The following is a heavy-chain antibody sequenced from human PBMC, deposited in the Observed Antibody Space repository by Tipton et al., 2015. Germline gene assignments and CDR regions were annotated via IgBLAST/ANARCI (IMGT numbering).Heavy chain of an antibody. Sequence: QLVQSGAEVKKPGSSVKISCKASGGTFSSYAISWVRQAPGQGLEWMGGIIPFFATATNAQKFQGRVTITADESTSTAYMEMSSLRSEDTAVYYCARRKYDFWSGYLDYWGQGTLVTVSS. J-gene: IGHJ4*02. CDR1: GGTFSSYA. V-gene: IGHV1-69*01. CDR2: IIPFFATA. CDR3: ARRKYDFWSGYLDY. D-gene: IGHD3-3*01.